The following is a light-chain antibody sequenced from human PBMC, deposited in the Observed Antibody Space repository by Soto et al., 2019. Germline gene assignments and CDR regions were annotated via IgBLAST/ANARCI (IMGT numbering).Light chain of an antibody. CDR2: RNS. CDR1: SSNIGAGYD. Sequence: QSVLTQPPSVSGAPGQRVTISCTGSSSNIGAGYDVHWYQQLPGTAPKLLIYRNSNRPSGVPDRFSGSKSGTSASLAITGLQAEDEADHYCQSYDSSLSGSVFGGGTKLTVL. CDR3: QSYDSSLSGSV. J-gene: IGLJ2*01. V-gene: IGLV1-40*01.